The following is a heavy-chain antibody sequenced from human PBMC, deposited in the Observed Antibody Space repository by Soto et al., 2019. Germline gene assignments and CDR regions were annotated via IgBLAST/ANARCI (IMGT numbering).Heavy chain of an antibody. Sequence: QVQLVQSGAELKKPGASVKVSCKASGYTFTSYAMHWVRQAPGQRLEWMGWINAGNGNTKYSQKFNGRVTITTDTSARTAYVELSSLRSEDTAVYYCARAGYCSSTSCSDAFDIWGQGTMVTVSS. CDR3: ARAGYCSSTSCSDAFDI. V-gene: IGHV1-3*01. J-gene: IGHJ3*02. D-gene: IGHD2-2*01. CDR2: INAGNGNT. CDR1: GYTFTSYA.